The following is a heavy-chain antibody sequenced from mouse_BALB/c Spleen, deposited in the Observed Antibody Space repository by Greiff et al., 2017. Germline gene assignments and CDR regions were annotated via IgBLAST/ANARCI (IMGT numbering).Heavy chain of an antibody. D-gene: IGHD2-14*01. CDR2: ISNGGGST. CDR3: ARHEVRRSYYYAMDY. J-gene: IGHJ4*01. V-gene: IGHV5-12-2*01. CDR1: GFTFSSYT. Sequence: EVKVEESGGGLVQPGGSLKLSCAASGFTFSSYTMSWVRQTPEKWLQWVAYISNGGGSTNYPDTVKGRFTISRDNAKNTLYLQMSSLKSEDTAIYYCARHEVRRSYYYAMDYWGQGTSVTVSS.